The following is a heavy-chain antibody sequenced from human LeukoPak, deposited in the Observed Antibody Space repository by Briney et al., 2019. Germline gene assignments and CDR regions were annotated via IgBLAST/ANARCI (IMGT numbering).Heavy chain of an antibody. V-gene: IGHV4-59*01. J-gene: IGHJ6*02. D-gene: IGHD6-19*01. Sequence: SETLSLTCTVSGASISSYYWSWIRQPPGKGLEWIGYIYYSGSTNYNPSLKSRVTISVDTSKNQFSLKLSSVTAADTAVYYCARASSGSYGMDVWGQGTTVTVSS. CDR2: IYYSGST. CDR3: ARASSGSYGMDV. CDR1: GASISSYY.